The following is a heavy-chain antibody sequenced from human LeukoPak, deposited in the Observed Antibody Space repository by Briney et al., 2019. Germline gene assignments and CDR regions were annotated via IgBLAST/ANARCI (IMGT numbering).Heavy chain of an antibody. Sequence: GGSLRLSCAASGFAFNIYSMNWVRQAPGKGLEWISYMTGDSKTINYADSVKGRFTISRDNAENSLFLRMNSLRAEDTAIYYCARSRDWYADYWGQGSLVTVSS. J-gene: IGHJ4*02. V-gene: IGHV3-48*01. CDR2: MTGDSKTI. D-gene: IGHD3-9*01. CDR3: ARSRDWYADY. CDR1: GFAFNIYS.